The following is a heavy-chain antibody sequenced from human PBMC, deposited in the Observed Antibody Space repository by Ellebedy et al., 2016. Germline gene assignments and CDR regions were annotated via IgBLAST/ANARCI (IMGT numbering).Heavy chain of an antibody. CDR3: ARTLVAAAGTS. CDR2: IKQDGSEK. Sequence: GGSLRLXCAASGFTFSNYLMSWVRQAPGKGLEWVAKIKQDGSEKYYVDSLKGRFTISRDNAKNSLYLQMNSLRAEDTAVYYCARTLVAAAGTSWGQGTLVTVSS. J-gene: IGHJ5*02. V-gene: IGHV3-7*01. D-gene: IGHD6-13*01. CDR1: GFTFSNYL.